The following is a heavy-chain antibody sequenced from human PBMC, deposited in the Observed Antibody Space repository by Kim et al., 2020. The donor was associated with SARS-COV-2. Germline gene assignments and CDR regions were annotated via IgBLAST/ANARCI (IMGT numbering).Heavy chain of an antibody. CDR1: GGSFSGYY. CDR2: INHSGST. D-gene: IGHD2-2*02. Sequence: SETLSLTCAVYGGSFSGYYWSWIRQPPGKGLDWIGEINHSGSTNYNPSLKSRVTISVDTSKNQFSLKLSSVTAVDTAVYYCARIGYCSSTSCYNAEYFQ. J-gene: IGHJ1*01. CDR3: ARIGYCSSTSCYNAEYFQ. V-gene: IGHV4-34*01.